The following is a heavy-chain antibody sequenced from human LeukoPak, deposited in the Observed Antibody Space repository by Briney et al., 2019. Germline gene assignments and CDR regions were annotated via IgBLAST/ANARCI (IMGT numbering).Heavy chain of an antibody. J-gene: IGHJ3*02. CDR2: IYYSGST. CDR1: GGSISSSSYY. CDR3: ARDSGRIVVVPAANDAFDI. D-gene: IGHD2-2*01. V-gene: IGHV4-39*07. Sequence: PSETLSLTCTVSGGSISSSSYYWGWIRQPPGKGLEWIGSIYYSGSTYYNPSLKSRVTISVDTSKNQFSLKLSSVTAADTAVYYCARDSGRIVVVPAANDAFDIWGQGTMVTVSS.